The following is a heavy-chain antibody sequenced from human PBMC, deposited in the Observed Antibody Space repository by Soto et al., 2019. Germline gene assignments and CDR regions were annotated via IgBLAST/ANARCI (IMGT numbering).Heavy chain of an antibody. CDR2: LDPSSTYI. D-gene: IGHD4-17*01. CDR1: GFTFSAYT. Sequence: EVQLVESGGGLVQPGGSLRLSCAASGFTFSAYTMNWVRQAPGKGLEWVSSLDPSSTYIYYADSVKGRFTLSRDNAKTSLFLRLNSLRADDTALYYCVRGSYGDYDSWGQGTLVTVSS. CDR3: VRGSYGDYDS. J-gene: IGHJ5*01. V-gene: IGHV3-21*02.